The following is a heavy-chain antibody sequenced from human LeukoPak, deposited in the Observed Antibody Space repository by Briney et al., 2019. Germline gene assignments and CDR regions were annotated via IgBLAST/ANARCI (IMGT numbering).Heavy chain of an antibody. CDR1: GGSISNYY. CDR3: AIDYSSSLGY. CDR2: IYASGST. Sequence: KPSETLSLTCTVSGGSISNYYWSWIRQPAGKGLEWIGRIYASGSTNYNPSLKSRITMSLDTSKNHFSLKLTSVTDADTAMYYCAIDYSSSLGYWVQGTLVTVSS. V-gene: IGHV4-4*07. D-gene: IGHD6-6*01. J-gene: IGHJ4*02.